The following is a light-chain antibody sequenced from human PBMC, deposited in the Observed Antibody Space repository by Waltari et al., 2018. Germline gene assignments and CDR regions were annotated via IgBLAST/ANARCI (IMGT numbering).Light chain of an antibody. Sequence: EIVVPQSPANLSVSPGERATLSCKASQSISRFLNWYQHKPGQPPRLVIYDASNRPSGIPARFSGSGSGTDFTLTINSLEPEDSAVYYCQQRSNWPPYTFGQGTKLEI. J-gene: IGKJ2*01. CDR3: QQRSNWPPYT. V-gene: IGKV3-11*01. CDR1: QSISRF. CDR2: DAS.